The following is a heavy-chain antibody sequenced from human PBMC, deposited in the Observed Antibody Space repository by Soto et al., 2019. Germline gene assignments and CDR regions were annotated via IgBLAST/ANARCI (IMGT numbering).Heavy chain of an antibody. V-gene: IGHV4-59*01. J-gene: IGHJ4*02. CDR3: ARGYTSHDY. D-gene: IGHD2-2*01. Sequence: QVQLQESGPGLVKPSETLSLTCTVSGGSINNNYWSWIRQPPGKGLEWSGYIYSSGSPNYNPSLRSRVTISLDTSKNQFSLKLSSVTAADTAVYYCARGYTSHDYWGQGTLVTVSS. CDR1: GGSINNNY. CDR2: IYSSGSP.